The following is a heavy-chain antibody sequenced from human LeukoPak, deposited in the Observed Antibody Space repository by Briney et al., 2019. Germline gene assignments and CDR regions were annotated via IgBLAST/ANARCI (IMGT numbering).Heavy chain of an antibody. D-gene: IGHD3-3*01. Sequence: SQTLSLTCTVSGGSISSDRYYWSWIRQSAGKGLEWIGRIQTSGSTNYNPSLESRVTISEDTSKNQFSLKLSSVTAADTAVYYCARENSYYDFWSGYPYYFDYRGQGTLVTVSS. V-gene: IGHV4-61*02. CDR2: IQTSGST. CDR1: GGSISSDRYY. J-gene: IGHJ4*02. CDR3: ARENSYYDFWSGYPYYFDY.